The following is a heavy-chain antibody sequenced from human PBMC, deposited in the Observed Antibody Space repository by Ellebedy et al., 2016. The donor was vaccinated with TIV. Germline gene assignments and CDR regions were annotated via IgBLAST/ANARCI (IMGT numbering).Heavy chain of an antibody. CDR3: ATDGSYGDHLSPEHALVF. D-gene: IGHD1-26*01. CDR1: GFRFSSYW. V-gene: IGHV3-7*01. CDR2: MRQDGGDK. J-gene: IGHJ3*01. Sequence: GESLKISCVASGFRFSSYWMSWVRQAPGKGLEWVANMRQDGGDKYYVDSVKGRFTISRDNAKRSLYLQMNSVRAEDTAVYYCATDGSYGDHLSPEHALVFWGQGTTVTVSS.